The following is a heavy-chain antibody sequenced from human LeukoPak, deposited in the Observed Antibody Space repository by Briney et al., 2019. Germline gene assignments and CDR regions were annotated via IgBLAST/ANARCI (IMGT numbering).Heavy chain of an antibody. CDR2: ISWDGGST. D-gene: IGHD4-17*01. CDR1: GFTFDDYA. V-gene: IGHV3-43D*03. Sequence: PGGSLRLSCAASGFTFDDYAMHWVRQAPGKGLEWVSLISWDGGSTYYADSVKGRFTISRDNSKNSLYLQMNSLRAEDTAVYYCVPELYGDYGGDFDYWGQGTLVTVSS. J-gene: IGHJ4*02. CDR3: VPELYGDYGGDFDY.